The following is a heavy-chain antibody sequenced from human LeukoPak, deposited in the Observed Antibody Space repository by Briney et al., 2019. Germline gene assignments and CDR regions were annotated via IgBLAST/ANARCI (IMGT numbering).Heavy chain of an antibody. CDR1: GFISSNYG. J-gene: IGHJ4*02. D-gene: IGHD4-23*01. V-gene: IGHV3-33*01. CDR2: IYYDGTNK. CDR3: ARQSTVATDW. Sequence: GGSLRLSCAASGFISSNYGMHWVRQAPGKGLEWVALIYYDGTNKYYADSVKGRFTISRDNSKNTLFLQMNSLRVEDTAVYYCARQSTVATDWWGQGTLVTVSS.